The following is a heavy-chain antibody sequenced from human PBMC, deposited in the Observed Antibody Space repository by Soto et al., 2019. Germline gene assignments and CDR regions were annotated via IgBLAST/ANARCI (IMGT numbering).Heavy chain of an antibody. CDR2: IYHSGST. CDR3: ARDLEGSFDY. CDR1: GGSISSGGYS. J-gene: IGHJ4*02. Sequence: SETLSLTCAVSGGSISSGGYSWSWIRQPPGKGLEWIGYIYHSGSTYYNPSLKSRVTISVDRSKNQFSLKLSSVTAADTAVYYCARDLEGSFDYWGQGNLVTVSS. V-gene: IGHV4-30-2*01.